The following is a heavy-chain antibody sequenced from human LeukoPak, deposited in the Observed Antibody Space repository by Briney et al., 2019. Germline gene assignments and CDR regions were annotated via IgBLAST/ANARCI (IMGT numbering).Heavy chain of an antibody. J-gene: IGHJ4*02. D-gene: IGHD4-17*01. CDR2: IYSGGST. Sequence: GGSLRLSCAASGFTVSSNYMSWVRQAPGKGLEWVSVIYSGGSTYYAESVKGRFTISRDNSKNTLYLQMNSLRAEDTAVYYCARVRTTVTNDYFDYWGQETLVTVSS. CDR3: ARVRTTVTNDYFDY. V-gene: IGHV3-66*01. CDR1: GFTVSSNY.